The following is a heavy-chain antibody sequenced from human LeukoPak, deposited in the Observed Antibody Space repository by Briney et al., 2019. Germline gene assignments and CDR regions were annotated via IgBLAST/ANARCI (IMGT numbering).Heavy chain of an antibody. Sequence: SETLSLTCAVYGGSFSGYYWSWIRQPPGKGLEWIGEVNHSGSTNYNPSLKSRVTISVDTSKNQFSLKLSSVTAADTAVYYCARAQLVQDYWGQGTLVTVSS. D-gene: IGHD6-13*01. J-gene: IGHJ4*02. V-gene: IGHV4-34*01. CDR3: ARAQLVQDY. CDR2: VNHSGST. CDR1: GGSFSGYY.